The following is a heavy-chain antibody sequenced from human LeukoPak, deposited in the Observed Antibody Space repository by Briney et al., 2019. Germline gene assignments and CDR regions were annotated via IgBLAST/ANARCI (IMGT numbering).Heavy chain of an antibody. Sequence: GGSLRLSCAASGFSFSSYAMTWVRQAPGKGLEWVSSFTSMSRTIYYADSVKGRFTISRDSAKNTLYLQMNSLRAEDTAVYYCARVKAVMPYYFDYWGQGTPVTVSS. CDR1: GFSFSSYA. D-gene: IGHD3-16*01. V-gene: IGHV3-21*06. J-gene: IGHJ4*02. CDR3: ARVKAVMPYYFDY. CDR2: FTSMSRTI.